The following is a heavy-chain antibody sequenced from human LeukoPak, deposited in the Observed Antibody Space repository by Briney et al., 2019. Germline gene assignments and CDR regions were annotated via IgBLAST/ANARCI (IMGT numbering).Heavy chain of an antibody. Sequence: GGSLRLSCAASRFTFSSYGMHWVRQAPGKGLEWVAVIWYDGSNKYYADSVKGRFTISRDNSKNTLYLQMNSLRAEDTAVYYCARARGIAAPDWFDPWGQGTLVTVSS. CDR3: ARARGIAAPDWFDP. CDR2: IWYDGSNK. CDR1: RFTFSSYG. D-gene: IGHD6-13*01. V-gene: IGHV3-33*01. J-gene: IGHJ5*02.